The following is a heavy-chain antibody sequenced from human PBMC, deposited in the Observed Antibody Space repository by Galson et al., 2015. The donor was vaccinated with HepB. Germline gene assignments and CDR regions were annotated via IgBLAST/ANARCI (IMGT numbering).Heavy chain of an antibody. Sequence: LRLSCAASGFTFSSYAMHWVRQAPGKGLEWVAVISYDGSNKYYADSVKGRFTISRDNSKNTLYLQMNSLRAEDTAVYYCARDPFPDILVVPAAAHYMDVWGKGTTVTVSS. CDR1: GFTFSSYA. CDR2: ISYDGSNK. V-gene: IGHV3-30-3*01. D-gene: IGHD2-2*01. CDR3: ARDPFPDILVVPAAAHYMDV. J-gene: IGHJ6*03.